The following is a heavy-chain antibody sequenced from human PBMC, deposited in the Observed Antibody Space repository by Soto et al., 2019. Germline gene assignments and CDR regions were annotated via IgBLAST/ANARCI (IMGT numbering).Heavy chain of an antibody. V-gene: IGHV3-33*01. D-gene: IGHD2-21*01. Sequence: QVQLVESGGGVVQPGRSLRLSCAASGFTFSSYGMHWVRQAPGKGLEWVAVIWYDGSNKYYADSVKGRFTISRDNSKNTLYLQMNSLRAEDTAVYYCARDGVVGCGGDCYSGYFQHWGQGTLVTVSS. CDR2: IWYDGSNK. CDR1: GFTFSSYG. J-gene: IGHJ1*01. CDR3: ARDGVVGCGGDCYSGYFQH.